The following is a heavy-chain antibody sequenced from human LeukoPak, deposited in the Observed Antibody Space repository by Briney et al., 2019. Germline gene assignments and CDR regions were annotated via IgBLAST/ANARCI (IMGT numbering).Heavy chain of an antibody. CDR1: GFTFSSYA. CDR3: ATGRGYSGYATDY. D-gene: IGHD5-12*01. J-gene: IGHJ4*02. CDR2: ISGSGGSK. Sequence: GGSLRLSCAASGFTFSSYAMSWVRQAPGKGLEWVSAISGSGGSKYYADSVKGRFTISRDNSKNTLYLQMNSLRAEDTAVYYCATGRGYSGYATDYWGQGTLVTVSS. V-gene: IGHV3-23*01.